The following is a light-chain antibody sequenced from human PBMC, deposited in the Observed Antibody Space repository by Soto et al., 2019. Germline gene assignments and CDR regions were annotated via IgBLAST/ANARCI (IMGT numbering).Light chain of an antibody. Sequence: QSVLTQPPSASGTPGQRVTISCSGSSSNIGSNYVYWYQQLPGTAPKLLIYRNNQRPSGVPDRFSGSKSGTSASLAISGLRSEDEADYYCEAWDDSLSGVVFGGGTKLPVL. CDR2: RNN. J-gene: IGLJ2*01. V-gene: IGLV1-47*01. CDR3: EAWDDSLSGVV. CDR1: SSNIGSNY.